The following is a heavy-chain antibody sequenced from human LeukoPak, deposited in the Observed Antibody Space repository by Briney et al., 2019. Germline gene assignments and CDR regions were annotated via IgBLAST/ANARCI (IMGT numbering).Heavy chain of an antibody. J-gene: IGHJ3*02. CDR2: ISYDGGNK. D-gene: IGHD5-18*01. CDR3: ARGTPERGYSYGYSGAFDI. CDR1: GFTFSSYA. V-gene: IGHV3-30-3*01. Sequence: GGSLRLSCAASGFTFSSYAMHWVRQAPGKGLEWAAVISYDGGNKYYADSVKGRFTISRDNSKNTLYLQMNSLRAEDTAVYYCARGTPERGYSYGYSGAFDIWGQGTMVTVSS.